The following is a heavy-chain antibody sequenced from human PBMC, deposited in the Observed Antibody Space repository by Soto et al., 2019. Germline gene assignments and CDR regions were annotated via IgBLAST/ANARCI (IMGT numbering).Heavy chain of an antibody. V-gene: IGHV1-18*01. J-gene: IGHJ4*02. CDR2: ISPYNGNT. CDR3: VRDTRFYFDSSGQHY. Sequence: QVQLVQSGAEVKKPGASVKVSRKASGYTFTSHDISWVRQAPGQGLEWMGWISPYNGNTNYAQRLQGRVTMTADTSTSTAYMELRSLRSDDTAVYYCVRDTRFYFDSSGQHYWGQGTLVTVSS. CDR1: GYTFTSHD. D-gene: IGHD3-22*01.